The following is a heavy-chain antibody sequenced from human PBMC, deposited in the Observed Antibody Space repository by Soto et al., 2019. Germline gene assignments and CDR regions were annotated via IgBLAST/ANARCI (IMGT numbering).Heavy chain of an antibody. CDR3: ARDGLPLYCSSTSCYNWFDP. D-gene: IGHD2-2*01. CDR2: ISSSSSYI. V-gene: IGHV3-21*01. CDR1: GFTFSSYS. Sequence: GGSLILSCAASGFTFSSYSMNWVRQAPGKGLEWVSSISSSSSYIYYADSVKGRFTISRDNAKNSLYLQMNSLRAEDTAVYYCARDGLPLYCSSTSCYNWFDPWGQGTLVTVSS. J-gene: IGHJ5*02.